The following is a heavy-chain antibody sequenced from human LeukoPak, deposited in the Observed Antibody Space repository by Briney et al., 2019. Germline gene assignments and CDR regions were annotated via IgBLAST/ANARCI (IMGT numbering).Heavy chain of an antibody. V-gene: IGHV6-1*01. Sequence: SQTLSLTCAISGDIISSNSAAWNWIRQSPSRGLEWLGRTYYRSKWYNDYAVSVKSRITINPDTSKNQFSLQLNSVTPEDTAVYYCARHSGYSAYYYYGMDVWGQGTTVTVSS. CDR3: ARHSGYSAYYYYGMDV. CDR2: TYYRSKWYN. CDR1: GDIISSNSAA. D-gene: IGHD5-12*01. J-gene: IGHJ6*02.